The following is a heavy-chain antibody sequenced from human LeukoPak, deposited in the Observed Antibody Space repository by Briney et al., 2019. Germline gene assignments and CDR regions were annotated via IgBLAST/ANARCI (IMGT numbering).Heavy chain of an antibody. CDR2: ISAYNGNT. CDR3: ARDALDSGLPSDY. CDR1: AYTFTSYG. Sequence: VASVKVSCKASAYTFTSYGISWVRQAPGQGLEWMGWISAYNGNTNYAQKLQGRDTMPTDTSTSTAYMELRSLRSDDTAVYYCARDALDSGLPSDYWGQGTLVTVSS. J-gene: IGHJ4*02. V-gene: IGHV1-18*01. D-gene: IGHD3/OR15-3a*01.